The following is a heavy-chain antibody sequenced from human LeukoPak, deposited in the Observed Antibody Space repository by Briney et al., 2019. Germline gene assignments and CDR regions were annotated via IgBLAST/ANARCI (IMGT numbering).Heavy chain of an antibody. Sequence: GGSLRLSCAASGFTFSSYGMHWVRQAPGKGLEWVAFIRYDGSNKYYADSVKGRFTISRDNSKNTLYLQMNSLRAEDTAVYYCAKPDDLWNAFDSWGQGTMVTVSS. V-gene: IGHV3-30*02. D-gene: IGHD3-3*01. CDR2: IRYDGSNK. CDR1: GFTFSSYG. CDR3: AKPDDLWNAFDS. J-gene: IGHJ3*02.